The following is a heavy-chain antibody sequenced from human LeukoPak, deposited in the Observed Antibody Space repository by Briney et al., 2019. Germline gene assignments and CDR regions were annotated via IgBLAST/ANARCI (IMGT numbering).Heavy chain of an antibody. CDR1: GFTFSGSA. D-gene: IGHD3-10*01. CDR2: ISSSGGST. V-gene: IGHV3-23*01. CDR3: AKDAQYYYGSGTYFDY. Sequence: GGSLRLSCVVSGFTFSGSAVHWVRQASGKGLEWVSFISSSGGSTYYADSVKGRFTISRDNSKNTLYLQMNSLRAGDTAVYYCAKDAQYYYGSGTYFDYWGQGTLVTVSS. J-gene: IGHJ4*02.